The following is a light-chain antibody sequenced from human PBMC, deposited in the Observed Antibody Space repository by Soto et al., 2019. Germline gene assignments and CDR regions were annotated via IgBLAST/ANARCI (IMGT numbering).Light chain of an antibody. CDR2: GAF. CDR3: QQSDSSPLLT. J-gene: IGKJ4*01. CDR1: QSVSSNY. V-gene: IGKV3-20*01. Sequence: ELVLTQSPGTLSLSPGERATLSCRASQSVSSNYVAWYQQKPGQAPRLLIYGAFNKATGIPNRFSASGSGTDFTLTISRLEPEDFAVYYCQQSDSSPLLTFGGGSRVEIK.